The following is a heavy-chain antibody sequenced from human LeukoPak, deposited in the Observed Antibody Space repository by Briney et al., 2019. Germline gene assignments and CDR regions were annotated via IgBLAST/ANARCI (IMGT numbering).Heavy chain of an antibody. CDR1: GYTFTGYY. V-gene: IGHV1-2*06. D-gene: IGHD2-15*01. CDR2: INPNSGGT. J-gene: IGHJ5*02. CDR3: ARVRCSGGSCYSGLNWFDP. Sequence: ASVKVSCKASGYTFTGYYMHWVRQAPGRGLEWMGRINPNSGGTNYAQKFQGRVTMTRDTSISTAYMELSRLRSDDTAVYYCARVRCSGGSCYSGLNWFDPWGQGTLVTVSS.